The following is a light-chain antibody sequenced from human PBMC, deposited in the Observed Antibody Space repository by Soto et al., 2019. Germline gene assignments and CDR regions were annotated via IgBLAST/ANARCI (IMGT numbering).Light chain of an antibody. CDR1: QTVLYTSYNMSY. V-gene: IGKV4-1*01. Sequence: SLAASLGERATINCKSSQTVLYTSYNMSYLAWYQQKPGQPPKLLVYWASTRESGVPDRFSASGSGTDFTLTITSLQAEDVAVYYCQQYYSTPYTFGQGTKVEIK. CDR2: WAS. CDR3: QQYYSTPYT. J-gene: IGKJ2*01.